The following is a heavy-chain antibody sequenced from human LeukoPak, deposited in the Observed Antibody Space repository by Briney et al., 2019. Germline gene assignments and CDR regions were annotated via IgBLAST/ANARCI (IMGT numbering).Heavy chain of an antibody. CDR2: ISSSSSYI. CDR1: GFTFDDYA. Sequence: PGGSLRLSCAASGFTFDDYAMHWVRQAPGKGLEWVSSISSSSSYIYYADSVKGRFTISRDNAKNSLYLQMNSLRAEDTAVYYCASTGIAARHGYWGQGTLVTVSS. V-gene: IGHV3-21*01. J-gene: IGHJ4*02. CDR3: ASTGIAARHGY. D-gene: IGHD6-6*01.